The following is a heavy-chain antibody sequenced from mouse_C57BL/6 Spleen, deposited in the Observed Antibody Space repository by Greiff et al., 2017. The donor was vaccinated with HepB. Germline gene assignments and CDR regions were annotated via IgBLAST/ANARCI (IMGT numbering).Heavy chain of an antibody. Sequence: QVQLKQPGAELVKPGASVKLSCKASGYTFTSYWMHWVKQRPGRGLEWIGRIDPNSGGTKYNEKFKSKATLTVDKPSSTAYMQLSSLTSEDSAVYYCARGYGSSLGYFDVWGTGTTVTVSS. V-gene: IGHV1-72*01. CDR1: GYTFTSYW. D-gene: IGHD1-1*01. J-gene: IGHJ1*03. CDR3: ARGYGSSLGYFDV. CDR2: IDPNSGGT.